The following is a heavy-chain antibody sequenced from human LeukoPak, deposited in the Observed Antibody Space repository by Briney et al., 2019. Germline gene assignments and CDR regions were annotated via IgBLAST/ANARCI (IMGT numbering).Heavy chain of an antibody. CDR2: IYSGGST. V-gene: IGHV3-66*02. CDR3: ARDLRPNRYFDY. CDR1: GLTVSNNY. Sequence: PGGSLRLSCAASGLTVSNNYMSWVRQAPGKGLDWVSVIYSGGSTYYADSVKGRFTISRDNSKNTLYLQMNGLRAEDTAVYYCARDLRPNRYFDYWGQGTLATVSS. D-gene: IGHD4-17*01. J-gene: IGHJ4*02.